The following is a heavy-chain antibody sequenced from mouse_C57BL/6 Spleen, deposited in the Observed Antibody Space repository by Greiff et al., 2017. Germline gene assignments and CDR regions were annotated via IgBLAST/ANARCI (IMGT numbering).Heavy chain of an antibody. CDR3: ASNPFAY. Sequence: EVQVVESGPGLVKPSQSLSLTCSVTGYSIPSGYYWNWIRQFPGNKLEWMGYISYDGSNNYNPSLKNRISITRDTSKNQFFLKLNSVTTEDTATYYCASNPFAYWGQGTLVTVSA. CDR1: GYSIPSGYY. V-gene: IGHV3-6*01. CDR2: ISYDGSN. J-gene: IGHJ3*01.